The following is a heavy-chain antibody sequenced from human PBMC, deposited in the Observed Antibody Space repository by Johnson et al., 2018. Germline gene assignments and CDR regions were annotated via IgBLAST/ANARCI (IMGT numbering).Heavy chain of an antibody. V-gene: IGHV4-59*01. Sequence: QVQLQESGPGLVKPSEILSLTCTVSGGSISSYYWSWIRQPPGKGLEWIGYIYYSGSTNYNPSLQSRVTISVDTSKNQFSLKLSSVTAADTAVYYCARSLGLDSSGYYYGSFQHWGQGTLVTVSS. D-gene: IGHD3-22*01. J-gene: IGHJ1*01. CDR3: ARSLGLDSSGYYYGSFQH. CDR1: GGSISSYY. CDR2: IYYSGST.